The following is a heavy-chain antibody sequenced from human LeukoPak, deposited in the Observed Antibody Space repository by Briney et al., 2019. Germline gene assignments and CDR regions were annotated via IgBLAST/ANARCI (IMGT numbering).Heavy chain of an antibody. CDR1: GFPFSTYA. J-gene: IGHJ4*02. CDR3: ADYRKPQGLDY. CDR2: ISSDGDDT. V-gene: IGHV3-23*01. Sequence: GGSLRLSCAVSGFPFSTYAASWVRQAAGKGLEWVSAISSDGDDTHYADSVKGRFTISRDNSKNTLYLQMNSLRVEDTAMYYCADYRKPQGLDYWGQGTLVTVSS. D-gene: IGHD1-14*01.